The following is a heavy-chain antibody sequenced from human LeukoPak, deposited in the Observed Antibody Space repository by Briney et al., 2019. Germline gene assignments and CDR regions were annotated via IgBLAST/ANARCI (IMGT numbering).Heavy chain of an antibody. D-gene: IGHD6-25*01. J-gene: IGHJ4*02. V-gene: IGHV3-7*03. CDR2: IKQDGSEK. CDR1: GFTFSSHW. Sequence: GGSLRLSCAASGFTFSSHWMSWVRQAPGKGLECVANIKQDGSEKYYVDSVKGRFTISRDNAKNSLYLQMNSLRAEDTAVYYCARDRRRDYFDYWGQGTLVTVSS. CDR3: ARDRRRDYFDY.